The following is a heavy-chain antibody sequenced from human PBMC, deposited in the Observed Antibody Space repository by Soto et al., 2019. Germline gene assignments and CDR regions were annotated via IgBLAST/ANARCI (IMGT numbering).Heavy chain of an antibody. CDR3: ASRYYDFWSGYFDY. CDR2: IYYSGST. D-gene: IGHD3-3*01. Sequence: SETLSLTCTVSGGSISSYYWSWIRQPPGKGLEWIGYIYYSGSTNYNPSLKSRVTISVDTSKNQFSLKLSSVTAADTAVYYCASRYYDFWSGYFDYWGQGTLVTVSS. V-gene: IGHV4-59*08. CDR1: GGSISSYY. J-gene: IGHJ4*02.